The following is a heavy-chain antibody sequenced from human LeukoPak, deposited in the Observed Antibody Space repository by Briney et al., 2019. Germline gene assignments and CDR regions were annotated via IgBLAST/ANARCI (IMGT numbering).Heavy chain of an antibody. Sequence: GASVKVCCKASGYTFISYYMHWVRQAPGQGLEWMGIINPSGGSASYAQKFQGRVTMTRDTSTSTVYVELSSLRSEDTAMYYCARSWSHFDYWGQGTLVTVSS. D-gene: IGHD3-3*01. J-gene: IGHJ4*02. V-gene: IGHV1-46*01. CDR3: ARSWSHFDY. CDR1: GYTFISYY. CDR2: INPSGGSA.